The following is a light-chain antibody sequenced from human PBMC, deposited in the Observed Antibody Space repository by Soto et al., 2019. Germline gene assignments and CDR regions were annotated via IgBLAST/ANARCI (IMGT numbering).Light chain of an antibody. CDR3: SSYTSSSTLYV. Sequence: QSVLTQPASVSVSPGQSITISCTGTSSDVGGYNYVSWYQQHPGKAPKLMIYDVSNRPSGVSNRFSGSKSGNTASLTISGLQAEDEADYYCSSYTSSSTLYVFGTGTKVT. V-gene: IGLV2-14*01. CDR2: DVS. CDR1: SSDVGGYNY. J-gene: IGLJ1*01.